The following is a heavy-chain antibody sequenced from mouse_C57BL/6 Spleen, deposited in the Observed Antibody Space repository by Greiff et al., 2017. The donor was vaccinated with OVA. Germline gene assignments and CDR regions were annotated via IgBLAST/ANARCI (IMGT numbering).Heavy chain of an antibody. CDR3: TPYSNYKGDYYAMDY. V-gene: IGHV14-1*01. CDR1: GFNIKDYY. CDR2: IDPEDGDT. D-gene: IGHD2-5*01. J-gene: IGHJ4*01. Sequence: EVKLMESGAELVRPGASVKLSCTASGFNIKDYYMHWVKQRPEQSLEWIGRIDPEDGDTEYAPKFQGKATMTADTSSNTAYLQLSSLTSEDTAVYYCTPYSNYKGDYYAMDYWGQGTSVTVSS.